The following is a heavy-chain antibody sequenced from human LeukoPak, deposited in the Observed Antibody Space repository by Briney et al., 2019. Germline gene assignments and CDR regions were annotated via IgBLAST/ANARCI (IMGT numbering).Heavy chain of an antibody. D-gene: IGHD4-17*01. CDR3: AEYGDAFDI. CDR1: GFTFSSYA. J-gene: IGHJ3*02. CDR2: ISSGGIST. V-gene: IGHV3-23*01. Sequence: SGGFLRLSCAASGFTFSSYAMSWVRQAPGKGLEWVSSISSGGISTNYADSVKGRFTISRDNSKNTLYLQMNSLRAEDTAVYYCAEYGDAFDIWGQGTMVTVSS.